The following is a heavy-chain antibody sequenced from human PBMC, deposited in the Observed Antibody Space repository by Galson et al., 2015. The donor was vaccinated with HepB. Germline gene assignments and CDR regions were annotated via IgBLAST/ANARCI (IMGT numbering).Heavy chain of an antibody. Sequence: TLSLTCTVSGGSFSGYYWSWIRQPPGKGLEWIGEINHSGSTNYNPSLKSRVTISVDTSKNQFSLKLSSVTAADTAVYYCARGEFGGQWLGVGYFDYWGQGTLVTVSS. J-gene: IGHJ4*02. CDR1: GGSFSGYY. V-gene: IGHV4-34*09. CDR2: INHSGST. CDR3: ARGEFGGQWLGVGYFDY. D-gene: IGHD6-19*01.